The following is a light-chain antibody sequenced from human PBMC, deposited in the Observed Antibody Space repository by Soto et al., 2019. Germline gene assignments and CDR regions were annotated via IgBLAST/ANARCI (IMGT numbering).Light chain of an antibody. CDR3: QSADSSGTYVV. Sequence: SYELTQPPSVSVSPGQTARITCSGDALPNQYAYWYQQKPGQAPVLVIYKDSERPSGIPERFSVSSSGTTVTLTISGVQAEDEADYYCQSADSSGTYVVFGGGTKLTVL. V-gene: IGLV3-25*03. CDR1: ALPNQY. J-gene: IGLJ2*01. CDR2: KDS.